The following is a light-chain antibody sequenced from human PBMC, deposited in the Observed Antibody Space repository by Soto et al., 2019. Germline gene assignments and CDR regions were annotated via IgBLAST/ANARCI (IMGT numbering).Light chain of an antibody. CDR2: DAS. CDR3: QQRSNWPVT. J-gene: IGKJ5*01. V-gene: IGKV3-11*01. CDR1: QSVSSC. Sequence: EIVLTQSPATLSLSPGERATLSCRASQSVSSCLAWYQQKPGQAPRLLIFDASTRATGIPARFIGSGSGTDFTLTTSSLEPEDVAVYYCQQRSNWPVTFGQGTRLEIK.